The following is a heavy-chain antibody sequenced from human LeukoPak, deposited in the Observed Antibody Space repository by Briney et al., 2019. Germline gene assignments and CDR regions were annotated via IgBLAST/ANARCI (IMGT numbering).Heavy chain of an antibody. CDR3: ARHSISGSGWTPGDY. J-gene: IGHJ4*02. Sequence: PSETLSLTCTVSGGSISSYYWSWIRQPAGKGLEWIGYIYYSGSTNYNPSLKSRVTISVDTSKNQFSLKLSSVTAADTAVYYCARHSISGSGWTPGDYWGQGTLVTVSS. V-gene: IGHV4-59*08. CDR1: GGSISSYY. D-gene: IGHD6-19*01. CDR2: IYYSGST.